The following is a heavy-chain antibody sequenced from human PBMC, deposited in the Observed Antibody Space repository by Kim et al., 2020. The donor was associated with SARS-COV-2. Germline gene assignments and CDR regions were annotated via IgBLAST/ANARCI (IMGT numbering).Heavy chain of an antibody. J-gene: IGHJ6*02. V-gene: IGHV4-59*13. CDR1: GGSISSYY. CDR3: ARVPKTLDYYYYGMDV. CDR2: IYYSGST. Sequence: SETLSLTCTVSGGSISSYYWSWIRQPPGKGLEWIGYIYYSGSTNYNPSLKSRVTISVDTSKNQFSLKLSSVTAADTAVYYCARVPKTLDYYYYGMDVWGQRTTVTVSS.